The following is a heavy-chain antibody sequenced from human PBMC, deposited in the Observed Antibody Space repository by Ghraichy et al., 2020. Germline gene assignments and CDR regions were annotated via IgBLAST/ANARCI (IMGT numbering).Heavy chain of an antibody. V-gene: IGHV3-13*01. J-gene: IGHJ6*02. CDR2: IGTAGDT. Sequence: LSLTCAASGFTFNRYDMHWVRQGTGEGLEWVSAIGTAGDTHYADSVKGRFTISREDAKNTLYLQMNSLRAGDSAVYYCARSGQNYFHGLDVWGQGTTATVSS. CDR1: GFTFNRYD. CDR3: ARSGQNYFHGLDV. D-gene: IGHD1-14*01.